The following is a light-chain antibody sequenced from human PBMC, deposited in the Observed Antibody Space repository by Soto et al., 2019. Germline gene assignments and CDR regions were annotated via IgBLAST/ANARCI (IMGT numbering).Light chain of an antibody. Sequence: IVLTHSPGTLSLSPGERATLSCRASQTIDNNYLAWYQQKPGQAPRLVIYGASTRATDIPDRFSASGSGTDFTLTISRLEPEDFAVYYCQQYSRAPLTFGQGTKVDIK. J-gene: IGKJ1*01. CDR3: QQYSRAPLT. V-gene: IGKV3-20*01. CDR1: QTIDNNY. CDR2: GAS.